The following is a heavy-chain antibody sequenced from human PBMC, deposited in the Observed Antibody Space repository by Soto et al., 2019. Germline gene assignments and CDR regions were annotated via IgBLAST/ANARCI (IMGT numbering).Heavy chain of an antibody. D-gene: IGHD3-9*01. CDR1: GYTFTSYA. V-gene: IGHV1-3*01. CDR3: ARNLRDYDILTVYYMAYYFDS. CDR2: INAGNGNT. J-gene: IGHJ4*01. Sequence: ASVKVSCKASGYTFTSYAMHWVRQAPGQRLEWMGWINAGNGNTKYSQKFQGRLTITRDTSASTAYMELSSLRSEDTAVYYCARNLRDYDILTVYYMAYYFDSWGQGTLVTVSS.